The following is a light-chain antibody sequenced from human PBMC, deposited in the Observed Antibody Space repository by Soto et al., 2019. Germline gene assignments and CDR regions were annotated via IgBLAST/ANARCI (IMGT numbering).Light chain of an antibody. CDR3: MQALQTPGGLT. J-gene: IGKJ4*01. CDR2: LGS. CDR1: QSLLHSNGYNY. V-gene: IGKV2-28*01. Sequence: DIVMTQSPLSLPVTPGEPASISCRSSQSLLHSNGYNYLDWYLQKPGQSPQLLIYLGSNRASGVPDRFSGSGSGTDFTLNISRVEAEDVGVYYCMQALQTPGGLTFGGGTKVEIK.